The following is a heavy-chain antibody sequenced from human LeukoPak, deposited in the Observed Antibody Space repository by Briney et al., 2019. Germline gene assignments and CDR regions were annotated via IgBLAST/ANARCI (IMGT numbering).Heavy chain of an antibody. CDR3: ARVEAVAGNWGGLDP. CDR2: ISSTSSYI. V-gene: IGHV3-21*01. J-gene: IGHJ5*02. CDR1: GFTFGDYA. D-gene: IGHD6-19*01. Sequence: GGSLRLSCTASGFTFGDYAMSWVRQAPGKGLEWVSSISSTSSYIYYADSVKGRFTISRDNAKDSLFLQLNSLRAEDAAMYYCARVEAVAGNWGGLDPWGQGTLVTVSS.